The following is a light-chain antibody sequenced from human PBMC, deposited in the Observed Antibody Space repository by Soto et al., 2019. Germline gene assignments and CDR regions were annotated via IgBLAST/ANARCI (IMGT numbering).Light chain of an antibody. CDR3: RQSTVIPYT. CDR2: AAS. CDR1: QPSDTY. J-gene: IGKJ2*01. Sequence: DIQMTQSPSSLSASVGDRVTITLRASQPSDTYLNWYQQNPWQAPKLLIYAASTLQHGVPSRFSGSGSGTDFTLTIRSLQPEDFGTYYCRQSTVIPYTVGQGTKLEIK. V-gene: IGKV1-39*01.